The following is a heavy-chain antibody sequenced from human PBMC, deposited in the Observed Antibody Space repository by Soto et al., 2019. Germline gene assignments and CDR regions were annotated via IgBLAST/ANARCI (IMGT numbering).Heavy chain of an antibody. CDR2: IYYSGST. D-gene: IGHD4-17*01. V-gene: IGHV4-59*08. CDR1: GGSISSYY. CDR3: ARRYGPGFDY. Sequence: SKTLSLTCTVSGGSISSYYWSWIRQPPGKGLEWIGYIYYSGSTNYNPSLKSRVTISVDTSKNQFSLKLSSVTAADTAVYYCARRYGPGFDYWGQGTLVTVSS. J-gene: IGHJ4*02.